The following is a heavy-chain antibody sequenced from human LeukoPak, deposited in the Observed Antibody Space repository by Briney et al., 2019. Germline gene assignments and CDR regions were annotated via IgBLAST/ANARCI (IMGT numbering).Heavy chain of an antibody. Sequence: SETLSLTCTVSGGSISSYYWSWIRQPAGKGLEWIGRIYTSGSTNYNPSLKSRVTMSVDTSKNQFSLKLSSVTAADTAVYYCARMTSGGWYGDSGWFDPWGQGTLVTVSS. D-gene: IGHD6-19*01. CDR1: GGSISSYY. CDR2: IYTSGST. J-gene: IGHJ5*02. CDR3: ARMTSGGWYGDSGWFDP. V-gene: IGHV4-4*07.